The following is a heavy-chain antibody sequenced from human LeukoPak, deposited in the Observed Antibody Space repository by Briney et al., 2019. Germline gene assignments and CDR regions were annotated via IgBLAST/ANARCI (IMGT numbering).Heavy chain of an antibody. CDR3: ARYWPPTPMIARVGYYYYGMDV. Sequence: ASVKVSCKASGYTFTSYGISWVRQAPGQGLEWMGWISAYNGNTNYAQKLQGRVTMTTDTSTSTAYMELRSLRSEDTAVYYCARYWPPTPMIARVGYYYYGMDVWGQGTTVTVSS. CDR2: ISAYNGNT. D-gene: IGHD3-22*01. CDR1: GYTFTSYG. J-gene: IGHJ6*02. V-gene: IGHV1-18*01.